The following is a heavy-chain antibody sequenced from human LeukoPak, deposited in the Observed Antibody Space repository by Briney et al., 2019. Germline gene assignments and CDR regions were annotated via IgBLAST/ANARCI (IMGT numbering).Heavy chain of an antibody. J-gene: IGHJ4*02. CDR2: LSAYNGNT. D-gene: IGHD3-22*01. CDR3: ARDWYYYDSYGDYVFDY. Sequence: ASVKVSCKASGYTFTSYGISWVRQAPGQGLEWMGWLSAYNGNTNYAQKLQGRVTMTTDTSTSTAYMELRSLRPDDTAVYYCARDWYYYDSYGDYVFDYWGQGTLVTVSS. V-gene: IGHV1-18*01. CDR1: GYTFTSYG.